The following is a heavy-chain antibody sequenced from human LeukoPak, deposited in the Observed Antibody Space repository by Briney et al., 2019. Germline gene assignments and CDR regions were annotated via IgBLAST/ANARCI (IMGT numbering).Heavy chain of an antibody. CDR1: GFTFSSYW. CDR3: ASDREYYYGSGSSDY. CDR2: IKQDGSEK. J-gene: IGHJ4*02. V-gene: IGHV3-7*04. Sequence: GGSLRLSCAASGFTFSSYWMSWVRQAPGKGLEWVANIKQDGSEKYYVDSVKGRFTISRDNAKNSLYLQMNSLRAEDTAVYYCASDREYYYGSGSSDYRGQGTLVTVSS. D-gene: IGHD3-10*01.